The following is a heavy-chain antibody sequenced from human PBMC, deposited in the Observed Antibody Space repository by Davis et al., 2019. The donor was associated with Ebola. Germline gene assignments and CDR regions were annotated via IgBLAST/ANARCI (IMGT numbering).Heavy chain of an antibody. V-gene: IGHV3-30*02. Sequence: PGGSLRLSCAASGFTFSSYGMHWVRQAPGKGLEWVAFIRYDGSNKYYADSVKGRFTISRDNSKNTLYLQMNSLRAEDTAVYYCAKDLFSVVVPAAIGYWGQGTLVTVSS. D-gene: IGHD2-2*02. CDR3: AKDLFSVVVPAAIGY. CDR2: IRYDGSNK. J-gene: IGHJ4*02. CDR1: GFTFSSYG.